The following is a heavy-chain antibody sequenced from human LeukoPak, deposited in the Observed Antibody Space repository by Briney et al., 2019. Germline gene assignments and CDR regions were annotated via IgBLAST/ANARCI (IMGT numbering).Heavy chain of an antibody. V-gene: IGHV4-4*07. CDR3: ARTMVRGVIIFDY. D-gene: IGHD3-10*01. CDR2: IYTSGST. CDR1: GGSISSYY. Sequence: PSETLSLTCTVSGGSISSYYWSCIRQPAGKGLEWIGRIYTSGSTNYNPSLKSRVTMSVDTSKNQFSLKLSSVTAADTAVYYCARTMVRGVIIFDYWGQGTLVTVSS. J-gene: IGHJ4*02.